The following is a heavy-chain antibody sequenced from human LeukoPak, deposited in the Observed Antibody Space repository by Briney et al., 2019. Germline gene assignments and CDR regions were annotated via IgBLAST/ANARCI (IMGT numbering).Heavy chain of an antibody. CDR2: ISGSGGST. D-gene: IGHD1-26*01. V-gene: IGHV3-23*01. Sequence: PGGSLRLSCAASGFTFSSYAMSWVRQAPGQGLEWVSAISGSGGSTYYADSVKGRFTISRDNLKNTLYLQMSSLRAEDTAVYYCAKTRGSSTGSIDYWGQGTLVTVSS. CDR3: AKTRGSSTGSIDY. J-gene: IGHJ4*02. CDR1: GFTFSSYA.